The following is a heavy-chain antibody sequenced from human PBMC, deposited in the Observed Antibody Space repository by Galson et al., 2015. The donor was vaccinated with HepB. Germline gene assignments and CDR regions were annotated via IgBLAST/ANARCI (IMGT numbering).Heavy chain of an antibody. D-gene: IGHD2-15*01. CDR2: IFPGDSYT. CDR3: ARHPFAAADS. V-gene: IGHV5-51*04. J-gene: IGHJ4*02. CDR1: GYTFTNYW. Sequence: QSGAEVKKPGESLKISRKGSGYTFTNYWIDWVRQVPGKGLEWMGTIFPGDSYTTYSPSFQGQVTISADKPISTAYLEWSSLKASDTAMYFCARHPFAAADSWGQGTQVTVSS.